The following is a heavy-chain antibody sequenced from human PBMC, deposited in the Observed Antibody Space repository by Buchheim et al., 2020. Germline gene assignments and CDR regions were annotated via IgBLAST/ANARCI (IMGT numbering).Heavy chain of an antibody. CDR1: GFTFSSYG. CDR3: AKSSGSSWLLVDY. V-gene: IGHV3-30*18. J-gene: IGHJ4*02. Sequence: VQLVESGGGVVQPGRSLRLSCAASGFTFSSYGMHWVRQAPGKGLEWVAVISYDGSNKYYADSVKGRFTISRDNSKNTLYLQMNSLRAEDTAVYYCAKSSGSSWLLVDYWGQGTL. D-gene: IGHD6-13*01. CDR2: ISYDGSNK.